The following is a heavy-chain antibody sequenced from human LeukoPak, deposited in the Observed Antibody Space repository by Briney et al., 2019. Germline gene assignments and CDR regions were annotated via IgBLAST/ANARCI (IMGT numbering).Heavy chain of an antibody. CDR2: VHASGYT. CDR1: DDPFSRHY. CDR3: ARDSSGSSVWYFDL. V-gene: IGHV4-4*07. J-gene: IGHJ2*01. Sequence: SETLSLTCSVSDDPFSRHYWSWIRQPAGQAPEWIGRVHASGYTNFTPSFKSRLTMSVDTSKKQFSLVLTSVTPADTAVYYCARDSSGSSVWYFDLWGRGTLVTVSS. D-gene: IGHD6-6*01.